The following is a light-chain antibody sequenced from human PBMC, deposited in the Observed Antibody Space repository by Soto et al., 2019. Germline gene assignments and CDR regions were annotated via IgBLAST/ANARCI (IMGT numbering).Light chain of an antibody. CDR2: DAS. J-gene: IGKJ4*01. Sequence: EIVLTQSPATLSLFPGERATLSFRASQSVSSYLAWYQHKPGQAPRLLIYDASNRATGIPARFSGSGSGTDFTLTISNLEPEDFAVYYCQQRVSWPLAFGGGTKVEI. CDR3: QQRVSWPLA. CDR1: QSVSSY. V-gene: IGKV3-11*01.